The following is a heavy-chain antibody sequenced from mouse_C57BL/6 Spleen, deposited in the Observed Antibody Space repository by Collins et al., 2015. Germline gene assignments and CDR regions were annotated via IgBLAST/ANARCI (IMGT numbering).Heavy chain of an antibody. J-gene: IGHJ1*03. V-gene: IGHV1-82*01. CDR2: IYSGDGDT. CDR1: GYAFSSSW. D-gene: IGHD6-2*01. Sequence: QVQLQQSGPELVKPGASVKISCKASGYAFSSSWMNWVKQGPGEGLEWIGRIYSGDGDTKYNGKFKGKATLTADRSSKTAYTQFSSLTSEDSAVYFCARGGLISDWYFDVWGTGTTVTVSS. CDR3: ARGGLISDWYFDV.